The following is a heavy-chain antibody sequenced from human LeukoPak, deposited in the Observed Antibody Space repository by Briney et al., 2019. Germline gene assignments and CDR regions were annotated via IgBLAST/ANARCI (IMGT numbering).Heavy chain of an antibody. CDR3: TTLDNQHDDGDYSSFDY. CDR1: RFTFSNAL. J-gene: IGHJ4*02. V-gene: IGHV3-15*01. D-gene: IGHD4-17*01. Sequence: GGSLRLSSAASRFTFSNALMSWVRQAPGKGLEWVGRIKSKTDGGTADYAPPVKGRFTISRDDSKNTLSLQMKSLKTEDTAVYYCTTLDNQHDDGDYSSFDYWGKGTLVT. CDR2: IKSKTDGGTA.